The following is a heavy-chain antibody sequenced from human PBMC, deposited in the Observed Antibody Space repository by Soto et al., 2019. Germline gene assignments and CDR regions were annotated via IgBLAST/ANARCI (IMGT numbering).Heavy chain of an antibody. D-gene: IGHD1-1*01. V-gene: IGHV3-9*01. CDR1: GFTFDEYA. Sequence: GGSLRLSCAGSGFTFDEYAMHWVRQAPGKGLEWVSGISWNSGSIGYADSVKGRFTISRDNAKNSLYLQMNGLRAEDTAVYYCAKGLEGTNVYGMDVWGQGTTVTVSS. J-gene: IGHJ6*02. CDR3: AKGLEGTNVYGMDV. CDR2: ISWNSGSI.